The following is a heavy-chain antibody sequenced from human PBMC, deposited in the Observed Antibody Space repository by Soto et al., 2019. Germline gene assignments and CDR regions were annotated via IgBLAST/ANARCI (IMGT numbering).Heavy chain of an antibody. J-gene: IGHJ4*02. Sequence: GASVKVSCKASGYTFTTYDISWVRQAPGQGLEWMGWISAYNGNTKYTQKLQGRVTMTTDTSTSTAYMELRSLRSDDTAVYYCARDGIFAHPCSGGSCYLFDYWGQGTLVTVSS. CDR1: GYTFTTYD. D-gene: IGHD2-15*01. CDR3: ARDGIFAHPCSGGSCYLFDY. V-gene: IGHV1-18*01. CDR2: ISAYNGNT.